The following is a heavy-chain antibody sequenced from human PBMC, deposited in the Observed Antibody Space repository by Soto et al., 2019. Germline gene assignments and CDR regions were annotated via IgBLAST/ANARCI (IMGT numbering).Heavy chain of an antibody. D-gene: IGHD3-10*01. Sequence: HLQLQESCPGLVTPSETLSLPCTVSGGSVSSGTSYWGWIRQPPGKGLEWIGIIDYSVTTYYNPYLKSRVTISVDTSTNQFALKLTSVTAADTAVYYWSRLDSGFGATMDVCGQGTTVTVSS. V-gene: IGHV4-39*01. J-gene: IGHJ6*02. CDR2: IDYSVTT. CDR3: SRLDSGFGATMDV. CDR1: GGSVSSGTSY.